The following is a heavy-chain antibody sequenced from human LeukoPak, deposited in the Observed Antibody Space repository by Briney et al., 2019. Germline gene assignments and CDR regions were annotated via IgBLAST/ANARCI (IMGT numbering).Heavy chain of an antibody. D-gene: IGHD3-10*01. CDR3: ARDTLSGSHDFDY. Sequence: GRSLRLSCAASGFTFNTYAMHWVRQAPGKGLEWVAVISYDGGNTYYADSVKGRFTISRDNSQNTLYLQMNSLRAEDTAVYYCARDTLSGSHDFDYWGQGTLVTVSS. CDR1: GFTFNTYA. J-gene: IGHJ4*02. V-gene: IGHV3-30-3*01. CDR2: ISYDGGNT.